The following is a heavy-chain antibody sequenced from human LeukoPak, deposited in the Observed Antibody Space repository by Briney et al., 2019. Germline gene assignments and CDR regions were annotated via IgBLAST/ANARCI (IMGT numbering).Heavy chain of an antibody. Sequence: PSETLSLTCTVSGGSISSYYWSWIRQPPGKGLEWIGYIYYSGSTNYNPSLKSRVTISVDTSKNQFSLKLSSVTAADTAVYYCAGRQELVREDYWGQGTLVTVSS. J-gene: IGHJ4*02. D-gene: IGHD6-13*01. CDR2: IYYSGST. CDR1: GGSISSYY. CDR3: AGRQELVREDY. V-gene: IGHV4-59*08.